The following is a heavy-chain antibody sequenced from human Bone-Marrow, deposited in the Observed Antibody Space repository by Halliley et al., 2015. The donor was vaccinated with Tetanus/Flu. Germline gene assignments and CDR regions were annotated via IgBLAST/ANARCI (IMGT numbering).Heavy chain of an antibody. CDR2: ISASGGST. V-gene: IGHV3-23*01. CDR3: VNVPEIWWFGDSR. J-gene: IGHJ4*02. D-gene: IGHD3-10*01. Sequence: WVSTISASGGSTYYADSVKGRFTISRDNAKNMTYVRMHNLQGEDTATYFCVNVPEIWWFGDSRWGQGTLVTVSS.